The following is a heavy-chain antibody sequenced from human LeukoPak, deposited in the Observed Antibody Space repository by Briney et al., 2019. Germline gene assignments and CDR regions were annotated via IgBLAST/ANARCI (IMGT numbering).Heavy chain of an antibody. Sequence: GGSLRLSCGASGFIFSSYAMSWVRQAPGKGLEWVSAITGSGGSTYYEDSVKGRFTISRDNSKNTLYLQMNSLRAEDTAVYYCARMYGGNWFDPWGQGTLVTVSS. CDR3: ARMYGGNWFDP. CDR2: ITGSGGST. V-gene: IGHV3-23*01. CDR1: GFIFSSYA. J-gene: IGHJ5*02. D-gene: IGHD4-23*01.